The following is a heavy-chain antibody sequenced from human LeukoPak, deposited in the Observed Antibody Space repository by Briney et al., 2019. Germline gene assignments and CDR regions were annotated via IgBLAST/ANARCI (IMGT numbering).Heavy chain of an antibody. Sequence: GGSLRLSCAASGFTFSSYGMHWVRQAPGKGLEWVAVVSYDGSNKYYADSVKGRFTISRDNSKNTLYLQMNSLRAEDTAVYYCARGYFDYWGQGTLVTVSS. CDR2: VSYDGSNK. V-gene: IGHV3-30*03. J-gene: IGHJ4*02. CDR3: ARGYFDY. CDR1: GFTFSSYG.